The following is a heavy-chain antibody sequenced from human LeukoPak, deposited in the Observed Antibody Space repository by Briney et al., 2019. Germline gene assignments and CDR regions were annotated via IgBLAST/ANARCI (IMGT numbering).Heavy chain of an antibody. CDR2: IYSGGST. D-gene: IGHD2/OR15-2a*01. CDR3: ARDDKCCRPAYYYYYMDV. J-gene: IGHJ6*03. CDR1: GFTVSSNY. Sequence: PGGSLRLSCAASGFTVSSNYMSWVRQAPGKGLEWVSVIYSGGSTYYPDSVTGRFTISRDNSKNTLYLQLNSLRAEDTAVYYCARDDKCCRPAYYYYYMDVWGKGTTVTVSS. V-gene: IGHV3-66*02.